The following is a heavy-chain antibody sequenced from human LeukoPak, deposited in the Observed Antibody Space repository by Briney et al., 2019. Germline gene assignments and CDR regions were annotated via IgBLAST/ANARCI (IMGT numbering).Heavy chain of an antibody. Sequence: SETLSLTCTVSRDSFSYFYWSWIRQPPGKGLEWIGYIYNSGSTNYNPSLKSRVTISLDTSKNQFSLKLSSVTAADTAVYYCARGVVAAAGRTFDFWGQGTLVTVSS. CDR2: IYNSGST. CDR1: RDSFSYFY. V-gene: IGHV4-59*13. J-gene: IGHJ4*02. CDR3: ARGVVAAAGRTFDF. D-gene: IGHD6-13*01.